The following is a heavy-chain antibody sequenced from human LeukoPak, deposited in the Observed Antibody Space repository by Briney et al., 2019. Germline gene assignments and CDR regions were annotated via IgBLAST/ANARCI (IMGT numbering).Heavy chain of an antibody. CDR1: GGSISSSSYY. CDR2: IYYSGNT. CDR3: ARVGYSNYMSSGDYFDY. J-gene: IGHJ4*02. V-gene: IGHV4-39*01. Sequence: SETLSLTCTVSGGSISSSSYYWGWIRQPPGKGLEWIGSIYYSGNTYYNPSLKSRVTISVDTSKNQFSLKLSSVSAADTAVYYCARVGYSNYMSSGDYFDYWGQGTLVTVSS. D-gene: IGHD4-11*01.